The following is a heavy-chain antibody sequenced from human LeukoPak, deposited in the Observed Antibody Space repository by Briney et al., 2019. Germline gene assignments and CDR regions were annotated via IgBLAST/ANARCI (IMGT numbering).Heavy chain of an antibody. V-gene: IGHV4-59*01. Sequence: SETLSLTCTVSGGSISSYYWSWIRQPPGKGLEWIGYIYYSGSTNYNPSLKSRVTISVDTSKNQFSLKLSSVTAADTAVYYCARHRGDPHYYYYYMDVWGKGTTVTVSS. D-gene: IGHD2-21*02. CDR3: ARHRGDPHYYYYYMDV. CDR2: IYYSGST. CDR1: GGSISSYY. J-gene: IGHJ6*03.